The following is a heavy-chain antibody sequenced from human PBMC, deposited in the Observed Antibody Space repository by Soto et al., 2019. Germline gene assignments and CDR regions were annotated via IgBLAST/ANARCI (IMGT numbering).Heavy chain of an antibody. CDR3: ARDVGPVTIFGEALSGYFDF. CDR1: GFSFGSYW. D-gene: IGHD3-3*01. CDR2: IKDDGSER. Sequence: PXGSLRLSCAVAGFSFGSYWMSWVRQAPGKGLDWLASIKDDGSERYYLDSVKGRFTISRDNAKDSLSLQMNSLRGEDTAFYYCARDVGPVTIFGEALSGYFDFWGQGTLVTVSS. J-gene: IGHJ4*02. V-gene: IGHV3-7*03.